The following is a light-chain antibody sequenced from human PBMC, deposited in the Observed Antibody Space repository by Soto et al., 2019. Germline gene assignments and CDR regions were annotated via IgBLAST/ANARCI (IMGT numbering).Light chain of an antibody. CDR3: QQYNSYPLT. J-gene: IGKJ4*01. CDR2: DVS. CDR1: QNINNW. V-gene: IGKV1-5*01. Sequence: DIQMTQSPSTLSASVGDRVTITCRASQNINNWLAWYQKKPGKAPKVLIYDVSSLESGVPSRFSGSGSGTEFTLAISNLQPDDFATYYCQQYNSYPLTFGGGTKVEV.